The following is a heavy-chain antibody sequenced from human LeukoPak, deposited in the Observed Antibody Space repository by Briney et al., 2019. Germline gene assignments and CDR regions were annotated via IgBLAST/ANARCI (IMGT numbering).Heavy chain of an antibody. V-gene: IGHV3-9*01. CDR2: ISRKWGNL. J-gene: IGHJ6*02. CDR1: GFPFDDYV. CDR3: AKGNDCSSSSCYKGYYYYNMGV. D-gene: IGHD2-2*02. Sequence: GGPLRLSCVASGFPFDDYVMHWVRPAPGKGLEGVSGISRKWGNLRYVDSVKGRFTISRDNAKNSLYLQMNSLRAEDTALYYCAKGNDCSSSSCYKGYYYYNMGVWGQGTTVTVSS.